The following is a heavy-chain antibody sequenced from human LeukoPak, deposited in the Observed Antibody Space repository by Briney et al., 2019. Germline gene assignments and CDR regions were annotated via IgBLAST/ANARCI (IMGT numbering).Heavy chain of an antibody. CDR2: IYHSGST. D-gene: IGHD2-2*02. Sequence: SQTLSLTCAVSGGSISSGGYSWSWIRQPPGKGVEWIGYIYHSGSTYYNPSLKSRVTISVDRSKNQFSLKLSSVTAADTAVYYCARANRYCSSTSCYSEDWYFDLWGRGTLVTVSS. CDR1: GGSISSGGYS. V-gene: IGHV4-30-2*01. J-gene: IGHJ2*01. CDR3: ARANRYCSSTSCYSEDWYFDL.